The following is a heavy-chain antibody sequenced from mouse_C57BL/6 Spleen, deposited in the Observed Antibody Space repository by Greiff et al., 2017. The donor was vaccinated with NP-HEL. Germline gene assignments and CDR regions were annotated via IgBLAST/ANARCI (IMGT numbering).Heavy chain of an antibody. Sequence: VKLQQPGAELVRPGSSVKLSCKASGYTFTSYWMHWVKQRPIQGLEWIGNIDPSDSETHYNQKFKDKATLTVDKSSSTAYMQLSSLTSEDSAVYYCARYYGSSYYFDYWGQGTTLTVSS. V-gene: IGHV1-52*01. CDR3: ARYYGSSYYFDY. J-gene: IGHJ2*01. CDR2: IDPSDSET. D-gene: IGHD1-1*01. CDR1: GYTFTSYW.